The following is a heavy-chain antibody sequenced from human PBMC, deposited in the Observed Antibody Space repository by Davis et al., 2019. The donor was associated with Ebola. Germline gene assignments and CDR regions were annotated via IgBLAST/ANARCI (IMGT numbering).Heavy chain of an antibody. CDR3: ARAASYRNYYYMDV. V-gene: IGHV3-72*01. J-gene: IGHJ6*03. D-gene: IGHD3-10*01. Sequence: GESLKISCAASGFTFSNYDMGWVRQAPGKGLEWVGRTSNKAKSYTTEYAASVKGRFSISRDDSKNSLYLQMNSLKTEDTAVYHCARAASYRNYYYMDVWGKGTTVTVSS. CDR1: GFTFSNYD. CDR2: TSNKAKSYTT.